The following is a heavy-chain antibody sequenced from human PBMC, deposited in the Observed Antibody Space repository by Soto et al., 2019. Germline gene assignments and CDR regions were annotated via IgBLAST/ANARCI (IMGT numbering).Heavy chain of an antibody. D-gene: IGHD4-17*01. CDR3: AREQQYGDDAYYFDY. CDR1: GGTFSSYA. Sequence: QVQLVQSGAEVKKPGSSVKVSCKASGGTFSSYAISWVRQAPGQGLEWMGGIIPIFGTANYAQKFQGRVTIXXDXSXXTAYMELSSLRSEDTAVYYCAREQQYGDDAYYFDYWGQGTLVTVSS. J-gene: IGHJ4*02. V-gene: IGHV1-69*12. CDR2: IIPIFGTA.